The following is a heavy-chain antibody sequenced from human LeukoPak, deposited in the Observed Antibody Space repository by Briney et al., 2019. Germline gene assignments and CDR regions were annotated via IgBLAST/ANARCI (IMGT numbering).Heavy chain of an antibody. CDR3: ARGKPPRITIFGVVIPGGAFDI. CDR2: IYYSGST. J-gene: IGHJ3*02. V-gene: IGHV4-30-4*08. Sequence: SETLSLTCTVSGGSISSGDYYWSWIRQPPGKGLEWIGYIYYSGSTYYNPSLKSRVTISVDTSKNQFSLKLSSVTAADTAVYYCARGKPPRITIFGVVIPGGAFDIWGQGTMVTVSS. D-gene: IGHD3-3*01. CDR1: GGSISSGDYY.